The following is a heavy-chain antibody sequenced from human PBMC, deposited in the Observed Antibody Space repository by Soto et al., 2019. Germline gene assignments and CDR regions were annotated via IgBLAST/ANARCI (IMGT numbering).Heavy chain of an antibody. CDR2: IVVGSGNT. D-gene: IGHD3-3*01. J-gene: IGHJ4*02. CDR1: GFTFTSSA. Sequence: AASVKVSCKASGFTFTSSAVQWVRQARGQRLEWIGWIVVGSGNTNYAQKFQERVTITRDMSTSTAYMELSSLRSEDTAVYYCAAASGGVYYDFWSGYSFDYWGQGTLVTVSS. V-gene: IGHV1-58*01. CDR3: AAASGGVYYDFWSGYSFDY.